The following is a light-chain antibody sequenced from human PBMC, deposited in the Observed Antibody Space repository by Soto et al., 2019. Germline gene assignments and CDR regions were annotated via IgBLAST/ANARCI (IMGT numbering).Light chain of an antibody. CDR3: QQRTNWPPLT. CDR1: QSISDY. V-gene: IGKV3-11*01. CDR2: DAS. J-gene: IGKJ4*01. Sequence: VLTQTPATLSLSPGERDTLSCRASQSISDYLGWYQQKPGQAPRLLIYDASNRATGIPARFSGSGSGTDFTLTISSLEPEDFAVYYCQQRTNWPPLTFGGGTKVEIK.